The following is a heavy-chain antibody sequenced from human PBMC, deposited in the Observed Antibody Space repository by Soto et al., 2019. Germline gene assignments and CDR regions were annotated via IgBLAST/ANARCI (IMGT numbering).Heavy chain of an antibody. CDR3: ASTSIAADGKDYHWLDP. V-gene: IGHV5-51*01. Sequence: EVQLVPSGAEVKKPGESLKISCKGSGYSFTSYWIGWVRQMPGKGLEWMGIIYPGDSDTRYSPSFQCQVTISADKSISTAYLQWSSMKASDTAMYYCASTSIAADGKDYHWLDPWGQGTLVSVSS. D-gene: IGHD6-13*01. J-gene: IGHJ5*02. CDR2: IYPGDSDT. CDR1: GYSFTSYW.